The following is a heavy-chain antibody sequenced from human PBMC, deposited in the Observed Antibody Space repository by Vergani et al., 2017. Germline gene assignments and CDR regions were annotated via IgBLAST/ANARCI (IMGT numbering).Heavy chain of an antibody. CDR1: VGSISSGGYY. Sequence: QVQLQESGPGLVKPSQTLSLTCTVSVGSISSGGYYWSWIRQHPGKGLEWIGYIHYSGNTYFNPSLKNRVSMSADTSKNQVSLKVSSVTAADTAVYYCARSSVETTMRRREYYYYMDVWGEGTTVTVSS. D-gene: IGHD5-18*01. CDR3: ARSSVETTMRRREYYYYMDV. J-gene: IGHJ6*03. V-gene: IGHV4-31*03. CDR2: IHYSGNT.